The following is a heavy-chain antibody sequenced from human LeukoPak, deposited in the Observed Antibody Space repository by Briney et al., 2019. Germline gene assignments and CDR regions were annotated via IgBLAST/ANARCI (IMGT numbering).Heavy chain of an antibody. Sequence: PSETLSLTCTVSGGSIASYYWTWIRQPPGKGLEWIGYIYHSGTTNYNPSLKSRVSISVDTSKNQFSLKLSSVTAADTAVYYCAQKAPYSPGYSQDWGQGTLVTVSS. J-gene: IGHJ1*01. V-gene: IGHV4-59*01. CDR3: AQKAPYSPGYSQD. CDR1: GGSIASYY. D-gene: IGHD2-15*01. CDR2: IYHSGTT.